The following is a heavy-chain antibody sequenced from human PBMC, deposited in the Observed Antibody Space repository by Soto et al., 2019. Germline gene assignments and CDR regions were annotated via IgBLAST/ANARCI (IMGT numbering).Heavy chain of an antibody. V-gene: IGHV5-51*01. D-gene: IGHD2-15*01. CDR2: VYPRDSDT. CDR3: ARPPLPGYSIHFNS. Sequence: GESLKISCNASGYIFIDYWICWVRQMPWKGLGWMGIVYPRDSDTRYSPSFQGQVTISADRSTGTAFLQWRSLKASDTALYYCARPPLPGYSIHFNSWGQETLVTVSS. CDR1: GYIFIDYW. J-gene: IGHJ4*02.